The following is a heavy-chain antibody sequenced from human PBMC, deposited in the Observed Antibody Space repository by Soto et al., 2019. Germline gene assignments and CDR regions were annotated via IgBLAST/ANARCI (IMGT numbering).Heavy chain of an antibody. J-gene: IGHJ4*02. D-gene: IGHD3-22*01. Sequence: QVQLQESGPGLVKPSQTLSLTCTVSGGSISSGDFYWNWIRQPPGMGLEWIGYISYSGGAYYNPSLKGRVSISADTSKNQCSLRLRFVTAADTAVYYCARGPYDYDRSGHFDYWGQGTLVTVSS. CDR3: ARGPYDYDRSGHFDY. CDR2: ISYSGGA. V-gene: IGHV4-30-4*01. CDR1: GGSISSGDFY.